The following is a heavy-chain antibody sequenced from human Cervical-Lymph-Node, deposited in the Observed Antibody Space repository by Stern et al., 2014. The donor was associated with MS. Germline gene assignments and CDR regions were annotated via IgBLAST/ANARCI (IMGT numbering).Heavy chain of an antibody. Sequence: QLVESGGGLVQPGGSLRLSCAASGFTLRNYAMSWVRQAPGKGLAWVSGISGRGDDTYYADSLKGRFTISRDNSKNTLYLQMNSLRVEDTAVYYCAKDRIGRDTDFWGQGTLVTVSS. V-gene: IGHV3-23*04. CDR3: AKDRIGRDTDF. D-gene: IGHD5-18*01. J-gene: IGHJ4*02. CDR1: GFTLRNYA. CDR2: ISGRGDDT.